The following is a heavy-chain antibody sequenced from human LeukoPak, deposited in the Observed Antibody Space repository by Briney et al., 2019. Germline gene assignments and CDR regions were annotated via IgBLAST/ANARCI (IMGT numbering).Heavy chain of an antibody. CDR3: ARSSVVVAARYFDY. CDR2: IYPGDSDT. CDR1: GYSFTSYW. V-gene: IGHV5-51*01. J-gene: IGHJ4*02. D-gene: IGHD2-15*01. Sequence: WGSLRLSCKGSGYSFTSYWIGWVRQMPGKGLEWMGIIYPGDSDTRYSPSFQGQVTISADKSISTAYLQWSSLKASDTAMYYCARSSVVVAARYFDYWGQGTLVPVSS.